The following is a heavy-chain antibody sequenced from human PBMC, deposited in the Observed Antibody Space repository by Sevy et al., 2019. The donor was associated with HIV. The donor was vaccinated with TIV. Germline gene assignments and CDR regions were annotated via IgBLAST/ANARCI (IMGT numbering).Heavy chain of an antibody. Sequence: SETLSLTCAVSGGSISSVNWWHWVRQPPGKGLEGIGEIYHSGSTNYNPSLKSPVTISVDNSKNRFSLKLSSVTAADTAVDYCARGGETPRGFDPWGQGSLVTVSS. CDR3: ARGGETPRGFDP. CDR2: IYHSGST. CDR1: GGSISSVNW. D-gene: IGHD3-16*01. V-gene: IGHV4-4*02. J-gene: IGHJ5*02.